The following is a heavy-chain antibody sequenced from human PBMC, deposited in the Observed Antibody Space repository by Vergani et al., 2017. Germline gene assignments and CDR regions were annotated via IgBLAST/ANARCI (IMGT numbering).Heavy chain of an antibody. CDR3: ARGITMIVVGTSEGSWFDP. D-gene: IGHD3-22*01. V-gene: IGHV4-30-4*01. Sequence: QVQLQEPGPGLVKHSQTLFLTCTVSGCSIISGDYYWSWIRQPRGKGLGWIGYIYYSGSTYYNPSLKSRVTISVDTSKNQFSLELSSVTAADTAVYYCARGITMIVVGTSEGSWFDPWGQGTLVTVSS. CDR2: IYYSGST. CDR1: GCSIISGDYY. J-gene: IGHJ5*02.